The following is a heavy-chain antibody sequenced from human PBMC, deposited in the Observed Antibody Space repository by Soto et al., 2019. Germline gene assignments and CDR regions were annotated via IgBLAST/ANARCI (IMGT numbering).Heavy chain of an antibody. D-gene: IGHD5-12*01. CDR1: GGSISSSSYY. CDR2: IYYSGST. J-gene: IGHJ6*03. Sequence: PETLSLTCTVSGGSISSSSYYWGWIRQPPGKGLEWIGSIYYSGSTYYNPSLKSRVTISVDTSKNQFSLKLSSVTAADTAVYYCARHRDSGYDWDGYYYYYMDVWGKGTTVTVSS. V-gene: IGHV4-39*01. CDR3: ARHRDSGYDWDGYYYYYMDV.